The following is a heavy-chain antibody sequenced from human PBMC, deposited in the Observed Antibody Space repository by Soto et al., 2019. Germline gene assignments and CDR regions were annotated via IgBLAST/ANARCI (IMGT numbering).Heavy chain of an antibody. Sequence: QVQLVQSGAEVKKPGSSVKVSCKSSGYTFSKNAIHWVRQAPGQRPEWMGWINAGTGNTRYSQRFQDRVTITRNASAGTAYLELSSLTSEDTAVYYWARGASGRNPLWYHWGQGNIVTVSA. CDR2: INAGTGNT. CDR1: GYTFSKNA. V-gene: IGHV1-3*01. CDR3: ARGASGRNPLWYH. J-gene: IGHJ5*02. D-gene: IGHD1-26*01.